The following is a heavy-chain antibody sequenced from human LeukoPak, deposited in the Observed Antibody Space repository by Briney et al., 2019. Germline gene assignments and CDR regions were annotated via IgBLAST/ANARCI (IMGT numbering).Heavy chain of an antibody. J-gene: IGHJ4*02. CDR3: AKDSQSSIACCGGDCYFDY. D-gene: IGHD2-21*02. CDR1: GFTFDDYA. V-gene: IGHV3-43*02. Sequence: GGSLRLSCAASGFTFDDYAIHWVRQAPGKGLEWVSLISGDGGSTYYIGSVKGRFTISRDNSKNSLYLQMNSPRAEDTALYYCAKDSQSSIACCGGDCYFDYWGQGTQVTVSS. CDR2: ISGDGGST.